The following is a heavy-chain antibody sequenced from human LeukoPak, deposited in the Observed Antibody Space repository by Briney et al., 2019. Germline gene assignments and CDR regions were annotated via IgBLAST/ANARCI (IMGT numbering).Heavy chain of an antibody. J-gene: IGHJ3*02. Sequence: GGSLRLSCAASGFTFSSYAMSWVRQAPGKGLEWVSAISGSGGSTYYADSVKGRFTISRDNSKNTLYLQMNSLRAEDTAVYYCAKVGYYYDSSGPPGAFDIWGQGTMVTVSS. CDR1: GFTFSSYA. CDR2: ISGSGGST. CDR3: AKVGYYYDSSGPPGAFDI. D-gene: IGHD3-22*01. V-gene: IGHV3-23*01.